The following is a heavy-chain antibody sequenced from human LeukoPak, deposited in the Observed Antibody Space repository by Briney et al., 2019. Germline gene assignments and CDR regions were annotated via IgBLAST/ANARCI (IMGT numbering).Heavy chain of an antibody. J-gene: IGHJ3*02. V-gene: IGHV7-4-1*02. CDR2: INIKNGNP. D-gene: IGHD3/OR15-3a*01. Sequence: GASVKVSCKASGYTFTRYGVNWVRQAPGQGLEWMGWINIKNGNPTYAQGFTGRFVFSLDTSVTTAYLQISSLKDEDTAVYYFARSGFWTNHLAFDIWGQGTMVTVSS. CDR3: ARSGFWTNHLAFDI. CDR1: GYTFTRYG.